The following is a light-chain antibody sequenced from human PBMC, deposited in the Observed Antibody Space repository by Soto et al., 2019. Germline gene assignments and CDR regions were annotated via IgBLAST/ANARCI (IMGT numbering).Light chain of an antibody. J-gene: IGLJ1*01. CDR2: DVS. Sequence: QSALTQPASVPGSTGQSISISCTGTNSDVGGYNYVSWYQQHPGKAPKLMIYDVSNRPSGVSNRFSGSKSGNTASLTISGLQAEDEADYYCSSYTSSSTPVFGTGTKVTVL. V-gene: IGLV2-14*01. CDR3: SSYTSSSTPV. CDR1: NSDVGGYNY.